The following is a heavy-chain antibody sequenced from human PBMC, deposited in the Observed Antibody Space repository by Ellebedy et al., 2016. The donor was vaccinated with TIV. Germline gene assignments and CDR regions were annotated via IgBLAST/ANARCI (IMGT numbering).Heavy chain of an antibody. J-gene: IGHJ4*02. CDR1: GFTFSSYA. D-gene: IGHD3-22*01. CDR2: ISGSGGRT. V-gene: IGHV3-23*01. Sequence: GESLKISCAASGFTFSSYAMSWVRQAPGKGLEWVSAISGSGGRTYYADSVKGRFTISRDNSKNTLYLQMNSLRAEDTAVYYCAKRPHDSSGYIKYWGQGTLVTVSS. CDR3: AKRPHDSSGYIKY.